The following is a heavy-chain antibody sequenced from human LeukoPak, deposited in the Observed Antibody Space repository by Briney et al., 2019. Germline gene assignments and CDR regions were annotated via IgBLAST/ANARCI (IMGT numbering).Heavy chain of an antibody. D-gene: IGHD3-22*01. Sequence: PSETLSLTCTVSGGSISSGGYYWSWIRQHPGKGLEWIGYIYYSGSTYYNPSLKSRVTISVDTSKNQFSLKLSSVTAADTAVYYCARGLRKGYYDSSGYWNWGQGTLVTVSS. CDR3: ARGLRKGYYDSSGYWN. J-gene: IGHJ4*02. CDR2: IYYSGST. CDR1: GGSISSGGYY. V-gene: IGHV4-31*03.